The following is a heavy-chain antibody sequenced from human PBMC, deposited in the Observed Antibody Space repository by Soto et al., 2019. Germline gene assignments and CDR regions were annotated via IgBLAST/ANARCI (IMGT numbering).Heavy chain of an antibody. Sequence: VGSLRLSCVASGFTFSNAWMSWVRQAPGKGLEWVGRIKSKTDGGTRDYAGPVKGRFTISRDDPKNTLYLQMKSLRTEDTAVYYCARAVYWLGTPLTGPGGGFDPWGQGTLVTVSP. CDR1: GFTFSNAW. CDR2: IKSKTDGGTR. V-gene: IGHV3-15*05. D-gene: IGHD3-10*01. J-gene: IGHJ5*02. CDR3: ARAVYWLGTPLTGPGGGFDP.